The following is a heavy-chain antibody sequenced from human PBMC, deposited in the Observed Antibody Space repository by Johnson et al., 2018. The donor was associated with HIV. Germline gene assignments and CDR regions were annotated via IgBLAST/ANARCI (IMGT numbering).Heavy chain of an antibody. D-gene: IGHD1-26*01. J-gene: IGHJ3*02. CDR1: GFPFSSYA. Sequence: QAQLVESGGGVVQPGRSLRLSCAASGFPFSSYAMHWVRQAPGKGLEWVAVISYDGSNKYYADSVKGRFTISRDNATNSLYLQMNSLRAEDTAVYYCARVSGSYSDAFDIWGQGTMVTVSS. CDR3: ARVSGSYSDAFDI. V-gene: IGHV3-30-3*01. CDR2: ISYDGSNK.